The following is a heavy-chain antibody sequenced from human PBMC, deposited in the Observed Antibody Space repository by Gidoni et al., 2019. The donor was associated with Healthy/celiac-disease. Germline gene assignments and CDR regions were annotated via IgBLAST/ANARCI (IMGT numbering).Heavy chain of an antibody. CDR2: INHSGST. CDR1: GGSFSGYY. V-gene: IGHV4-34*01. D-gene: IGHD2-2*01. J-gene: IGHJ3*02. Sequence: QVQLQQWGAGLLKPSETLSLTCAVYGGSFSGYYWSWIRQPPGKGLEWIGEINHSGSTNYNPSLKSRVTISVDTSKNQFSLKLSSVTAADTAVYYCARGRDVVVPAAMSRSGAFDIWGQGTMVTVSS. CDR3: ARGRDVVVPAAMSRSGAFDI.